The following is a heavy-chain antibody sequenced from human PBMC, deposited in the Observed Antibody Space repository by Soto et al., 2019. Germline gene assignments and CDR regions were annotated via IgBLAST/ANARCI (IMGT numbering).Heavy chain of an antibody. CDR3: ARDLGTMRGWFNP. D-gene: IGHD1-1*01. J-gene: IGHJ5*02. Sequence: PSETLSPTCTASGVSLTNYYWSWIRQSPGDGLEWIGFIDDSGSTNYNPSLKSRVSISLDTPNNQFTLRLNSVTAADTALYYCARDLGTMRGWFNPWGQGTLVT. CDR1: GVSLTNYY. V-gene: IGHV4-59*01. CDR2: IDDSGST.